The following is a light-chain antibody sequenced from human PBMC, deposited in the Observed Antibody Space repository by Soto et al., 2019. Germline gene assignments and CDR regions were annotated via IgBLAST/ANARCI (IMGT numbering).Light chain of an antibody. Sequence: DIQLTQSPPTLSASVGYRVTITCRASQSIRYYLAWYQQMPGKAPKLLIYGASSLQSGVPSRFSGSGSGPEFTLTISSLQPDDFATYFCQHHNSYSQTFGQGTKVDIK. CDR3: QHHNSYSQT. V-gene: IGKV1-5*01. J-gene: IGKJ1*01. CDR1: QSIRYY. CDR2: GAS.